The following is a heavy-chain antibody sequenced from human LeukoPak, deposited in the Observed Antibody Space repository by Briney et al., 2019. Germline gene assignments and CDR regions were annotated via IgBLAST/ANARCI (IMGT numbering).Heavy chain of an antibody. CDR3: ARVGASGYFDY. D-gene: IGHD1-26*01. Sequence: GGSLRLSCAASGFTFSSYAMHWVRQAPGKGLEWVAVISYDGSNKYYADSVKGRFTISRDNSKNTPYLQMNSLRAEDTAVYYCARVGASGYFDYWGQGTLVTVSS. V-gene: IGHV3-30-3*01. J-gene: IGHJ4*02. CDR2: ISYDGSNK. CDR1: GFTFSSYA.